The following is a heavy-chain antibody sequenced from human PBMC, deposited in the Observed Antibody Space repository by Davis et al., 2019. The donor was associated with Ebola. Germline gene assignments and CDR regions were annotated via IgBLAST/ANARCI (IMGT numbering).Heavy chain of an antibody. CDR3: ARDWNDGGPAFDI. J-gene: IGHJ3*02. V-gene: IGHV3-7*03. D-gene: IGHD1-1*01. Sequence: GSLKISCAASGFTFSSYWMSWVRQAPGKGLEWVANIKQDGSEKYYVDSVKGRFTISRDNAKNSLYLQMNSLRAEDTAVYYCARDWNDGGPAFDIWGQGTMVTVSS. CDR1: GFTFSSYW. CDR2: IKQDGSEK.